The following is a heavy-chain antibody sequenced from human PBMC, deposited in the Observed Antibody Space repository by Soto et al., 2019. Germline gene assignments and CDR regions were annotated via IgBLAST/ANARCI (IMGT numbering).Heavy chain of an antibody. CDR3: ARLNSGYFDY. CDR1: GFIFSNYW. J-gene: IGHJ4*02. Sequence: GGSLRLSCAASGFIFSNYWMSWVRQTPGKGLAWVANIKQNGSEKYYVDSVKGRFTISRDSAKNSLYLQMNSLRAEDTAVYYCARLNSGYFDYWAQGTLVTVSS. D-gene: IGHD2-8*02. CDR2: IKQNGSEK. V-gene: IGHV3-7*01.